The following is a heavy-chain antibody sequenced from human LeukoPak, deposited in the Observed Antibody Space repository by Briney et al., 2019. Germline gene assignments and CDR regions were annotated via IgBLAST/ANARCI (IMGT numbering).Heavy chain of an antibody. V-gene: IGHV3-30-3*01. CDR1: GFTFSSYA. D-gene: IGHD3-3*01. Sequence: PGGSLRLSCAASGFTFSSYAMHWVRQAPGKGLEWVAVISYDGSNKYYADSVKGRFTISRDNSKNTLYLQMNSLRAEDTAVYYCAKSGLAVFGVVIPPFDYWGQGTLVTVSS. J-gene: IGHJ4*02. CDR2: ISYDGSNK. CDR3: AKSGLAVFGVVIPPFDY.